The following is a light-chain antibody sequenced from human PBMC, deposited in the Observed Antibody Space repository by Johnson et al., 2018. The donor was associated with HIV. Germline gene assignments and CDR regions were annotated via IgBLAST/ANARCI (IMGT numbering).Light chain of an antibody. CDR1: SSNIGNNF. Sequence: QSVLTQPPSVSAAPGQRVTRSYSGSSSNIGNNFVSWFRQLPLRAPKVLIYDNNKRPSGIPDRFSGSKSGTSATLGITGLQTGDEADYYCGTWDSSLSVYVFATGTKFTVL. CDR2: DNN. J-gene: IGLJ1*01. CDR3: GTWDSSLSVYV. V-gene: IGLV1-51*01.